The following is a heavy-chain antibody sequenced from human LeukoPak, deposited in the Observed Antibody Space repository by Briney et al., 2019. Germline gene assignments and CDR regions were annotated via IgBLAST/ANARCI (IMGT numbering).Heavy chain of an antibody. D-gene: IGHD1-26*01. J-gene: IGHJ3*02. CDR3: ARESLLEVGEGAFDI. CDR1: GFTFRSYA. CDR2: ISYDGSNK. Sequence: GGSLRLSCAASGFTFRSYAMHWVRQAPGKGLEWVAVISYDGSNKYYADSVKGRFAISRDNSKNTLYLQMNSLRAEDTAVYYCARESLLEVGEGAFDIWGQGTMVTVSS. V-gene: IGHV3-30*01.